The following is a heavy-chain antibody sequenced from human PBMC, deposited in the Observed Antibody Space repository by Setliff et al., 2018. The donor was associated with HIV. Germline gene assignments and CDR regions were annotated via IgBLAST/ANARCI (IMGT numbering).Heavy chain of an antibody. Sequence: SETLSLTCTVSGGSISSSSYYWGWIRQPPGKGLEWIGTIYYSGSTYYNPSLKSRVTMSVDTSKNQFSLKLRSVTAADTAVYYCARVIYSYYDSTGYSCYFDYWGPGTLVT. J-gene: IGHJ4*02. CDR2: IYYSGST. CDR1: GGSISSSSYY. CDR3: ARVIYSYYDSTGYSCYFDY. V-gene: IGHV4-39*07. D-gene: IGHD3-22*01.